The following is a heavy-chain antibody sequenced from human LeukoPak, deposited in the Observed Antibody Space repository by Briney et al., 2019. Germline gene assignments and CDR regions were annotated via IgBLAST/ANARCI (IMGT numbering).Heavy chain of an antibody. CDR3: ARNPRQIVEPYYCDF. J-gene: IGHJ4*02. CDR2: INPNSGGT. V-gene: IGHV1-2*02. CDR1: GYTFTGYY. Sequence: ASVKVSCKASGYTFTGYYMHWVRQAPGQGLEWMGWINPNSGGTNYAQKFQGRFTMTRDTSISTVYLEVSGLTNDDTAVYYCARNPRQIVEPYYCDFWGQGTLVTVSS. D-gene: IGHD3-16*02.